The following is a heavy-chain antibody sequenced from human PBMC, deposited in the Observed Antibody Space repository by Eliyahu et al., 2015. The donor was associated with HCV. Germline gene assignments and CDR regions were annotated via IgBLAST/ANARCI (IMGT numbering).Heavy chain of an antibody. CDR2: MSPNSGDT. J-gene: IGHJ6*02. CDR1: GYTFXSYD. D-gene: IGHD6-19*01. Sequence: QVQLVQPGSEVKKPGASVKXSXKASGYTFXSYDINXLRQATGQGLXWLGXMSPNSGDTDFAQKFQGRVTMTRNTSTGIAYMQLTTLRSEDTAVYYCARGSGWPQYYYYALDVWGQGTTVAVSS. V-gene: IGHV1-8*01. CDR3: ARGSGWPQYYYYALDV.